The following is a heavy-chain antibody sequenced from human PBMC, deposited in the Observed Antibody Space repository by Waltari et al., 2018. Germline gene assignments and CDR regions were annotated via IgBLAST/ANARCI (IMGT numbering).Heavy chain of an antibody. CDR2: INHSGST. D-gene: IGHD6-6*01. CDR1: GGSFRCYY. CDR3: ARVSGQYSSSSFDY. Sequence: QVQLQQWGAGLLKPSETLSLTCAVYGGSFRCYYWSWIRQPPGKGLEWLGEINHSGSTNYNPYLKSRVTISVDTSKNQFSLKLSSVTAADTAVYYCARVSGQYSSSSFDYWGQGTLVTVSS. V-gene: IGHV4-34*01. J-gene: IGHJ4*02.